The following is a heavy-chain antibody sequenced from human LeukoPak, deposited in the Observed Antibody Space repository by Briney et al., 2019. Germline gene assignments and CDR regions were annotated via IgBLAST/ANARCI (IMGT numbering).Heavy chain of an antibody. V-gene: IGHV4-4*07. J-gene: IGHJ3*02. Sequence: SETLSLTCTVSGGSISSYYRSWIRQPAGKGLEWIGRIYTSGSTNYNPSLKSRVTMSVDTSKNQFSLKLSSVTAADTAVYYCASAKNNYYDSSGYYPDAFDIWGQGTMVTVSS. CDR1: GGSISSYY. CDR2: IYTSGST. CDR3: ASAKNNYYDSSGYYPDAFDI. D-gene: IGHD3-22*01.